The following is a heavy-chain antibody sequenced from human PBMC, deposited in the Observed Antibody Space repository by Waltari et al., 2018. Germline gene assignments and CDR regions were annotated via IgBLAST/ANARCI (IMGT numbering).Heavy chain of an antibody. V-gene: IGHV3-30*18. CDR2: ISYYGSNK. CDR1: GFTFSSYG. CDR3: AKDGCGGDCYDY. J-gene: IGHJ4*02. D-gene: IGHD2-21*01. Sequence: QVQLVESGGGVVQPGRSLRLSCAASGFTFSSYGMHWVRQAPGKGLEWVAVISYYGSNKYYADSVKGRFTISRDNSKNTLYLQMNSLRAEDTAVYYCAKDGCGGDCYDYWGQGTLVTVSS.